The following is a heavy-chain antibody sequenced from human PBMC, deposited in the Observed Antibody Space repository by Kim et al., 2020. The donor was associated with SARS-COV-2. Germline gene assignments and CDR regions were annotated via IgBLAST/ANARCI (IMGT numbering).Heavy chain of an antibody. D-gene: IGHD3-9*01. Sequence: GGSLRLSCAASGFTFSNAWMSWVRQAPGKGLEWVGRIKSKTDGGTTDYAAPVKGRFTISRDDSKNTLYLQMNSLKTEDTAVYYCTTDLERYYHPYDAFDIWGQGTMVTVSS. CDR1: GFTFSNAW. CDR2: IKSKTDGGTT. V-gene: IGHV3-15*01. J-gene: IGHJ3*02. CDR3: TTDLERYYHPYDAFDI.